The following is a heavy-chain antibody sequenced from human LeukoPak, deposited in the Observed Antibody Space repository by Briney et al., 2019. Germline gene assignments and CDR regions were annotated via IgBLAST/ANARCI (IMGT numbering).Heavy chain of an antibody. D-gene: IGHD3-3*01. J-gene: IGHJ5*02. CDR3: ARGPDYDS. CDR1: GGSFSGYY. Sequence: SETLSLTCAVYGGSFSGYYWSWIRQPPGKGLEWIGEINHSGSTSYNPSLKSRVTISVDTSKNQFSLKLSSVTAADTAVYYCARGPDYDSWGQGTLVTVSS. V-gene: IGHV4-34*01. CDR2: INHSGST.